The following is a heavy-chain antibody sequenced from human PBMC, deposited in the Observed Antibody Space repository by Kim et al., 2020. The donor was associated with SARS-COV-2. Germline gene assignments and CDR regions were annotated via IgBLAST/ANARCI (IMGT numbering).Heavy chain of an antibody. CDR2: ISSGSSYI. J-gene: IGHJ4*02. Sequence: GGSLRLSCAASGFTFTDYSMNWVRQAPGKGLEWISSISSGSSYIFYADSVKGRFTISRDNAKNSLYLQMNSLRPEDTAVYYCARDLGRDGPEGHPDYWAPGSLVTVTS. V-gene: IGHV3-21*01. D-gene: IGHD7-27*01. CDR3: ARDLGRDGPEGHPDY. CDR1: GFTFTDYS.